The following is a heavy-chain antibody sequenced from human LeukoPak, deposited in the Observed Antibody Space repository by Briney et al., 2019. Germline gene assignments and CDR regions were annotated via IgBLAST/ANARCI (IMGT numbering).Heavy chain of an antibody. Sequence: ASVKVSCKASGYTFTGYYMHWVRQAPGQGLEWMGWINPNSGGTNYAQKFQGRVTMTRDTSISTAYMELSRLRSDDTAVYYCARDYGDYARRFDYWGQGTLVTVSS. CDR2: INPNSGGT. V-gene: IGHV1-2*02. CDR3: ARDYGDYARRFDY. J-gene: IGHJ4*02. D-gene: IGHD4-17*01. CDR1: GYTFTGYY.